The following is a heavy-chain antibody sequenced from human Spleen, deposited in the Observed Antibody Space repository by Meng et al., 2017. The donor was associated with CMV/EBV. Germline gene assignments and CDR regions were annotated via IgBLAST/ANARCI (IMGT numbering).Heavy chain of an antibody. CDR3: ARGKQDAWELLAY. V-gene: IGHV4-34*01. CDR2: INHSGST. CDR1: GGSFSGYY. Sequence: QVQLQQWGAGLLKPSETLSLTCAVYGGSFSGYYWSWIRQPPGKGLEWIGEINHSGSTNYNPSLKSRVTISVDTSKNQFSLKLSSVTAADTAVYYCARGKQDAWELLAYWGQGALVTVSS. J-gene: IGHJ4*02. D-gene: IGHD1-26*01.